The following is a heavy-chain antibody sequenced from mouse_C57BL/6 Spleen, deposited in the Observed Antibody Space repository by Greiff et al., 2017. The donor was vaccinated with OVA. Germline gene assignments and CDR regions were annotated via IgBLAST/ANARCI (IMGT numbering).Heavy chain of an antibody. D-gene: IGHD3-3*01. CDR3: ARGGPWFAY. J-gene: IGHJ3*01. Sequence: QVQLQQPGAELVRPGSSVTLSCKASGYSFTSYWMDWVKQRPGQGLEWIGTIYPSDSATHYNQKFKDKATLTVDKSSSTAYMQLSSLTSEDSAVYYCARGGPWFAYWGQGTLVTVSA. CDR2: IYPSDSAT. CDR1: GYSFTSYW. V-gene: IGHV1-61*01.